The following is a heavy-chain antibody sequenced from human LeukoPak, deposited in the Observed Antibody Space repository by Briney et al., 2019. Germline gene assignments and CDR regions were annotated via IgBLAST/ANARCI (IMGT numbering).Heavy chain of an antibody. V-gene: IGHV3-43*01. D-gene: IGHD5-24*01. Sequence: PGGSLRLSCAASGFTFDDYTMHWVRQAPGKGLEWVSLISWDGGSTYYADSVKGRFTISRDNSKNSLYLQMNSPRTEDTALYYCAKGQRRDGYNSHFDYWGQGTLVTVSS. CDR3: AKGQRRDGYNSHFDY. CDR1: GFTFDDYT. CDR2: ISWDGGST. J-gene: IGHJ4*02.